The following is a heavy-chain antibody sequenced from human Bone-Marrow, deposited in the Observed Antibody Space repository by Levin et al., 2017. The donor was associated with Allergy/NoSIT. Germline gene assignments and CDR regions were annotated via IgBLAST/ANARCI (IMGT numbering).Heavy chain of an antibody. V-gene: IGHV3-30*03. D-gene: IGHD3-3*01. Sequence: CGDSVNGRFTISRDDSKNTAYLQMNSLRPDDTAVYHCAGDLTMYGEVTYGMDVWGQGTTVTVSS. J-gene: IGHJ6*02. CDR3: AGDLTMYGEVTYGMDV.